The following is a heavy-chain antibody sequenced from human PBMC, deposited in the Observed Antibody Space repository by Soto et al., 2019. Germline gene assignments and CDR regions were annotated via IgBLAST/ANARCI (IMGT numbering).Heavy chain of an antibody. J-gene: IGHJ4*02. CDR3: ATGGRGSSSAPRFYFEF. CDR1: GGTFSSNA. V-gene: IGHV1-69*12. D-gene: IGHD5-18*01. CDR2: IIPFFGTA. Sequence: QVQLVQSGAEVKKPGSSVKVTCKASGGTFSSNAISWVRQAPGHGLEWMGGIIPFFGTAHYAQKYQGRVTIAADESTSTGSMKLSSLKSEDTAIYYCATGGRGSSSAPRFYFEFWGQGTLVTVSS.